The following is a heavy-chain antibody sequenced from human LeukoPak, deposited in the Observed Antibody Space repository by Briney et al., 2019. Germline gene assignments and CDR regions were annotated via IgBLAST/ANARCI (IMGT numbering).Heavy chain of an antibody. CDR2: ISGTGDST. CDR1: GLSFSDYG. V-gene: IGHV3-23*01. J-gene: IGHJ4*02. Sequence: GGSLRVSCAASGLSFSDYGMNWVRQAPGKGLEGVSVISGTGDSTYYADSVKGRFTISRDNSKNTLYLQINSLRAEDTAVYYCAKQYCSNSNCYIDYWGQGTLVTVSS. D-gene: IGHD2-2*02. CDR3: AKQYCSNSNCYIDY.